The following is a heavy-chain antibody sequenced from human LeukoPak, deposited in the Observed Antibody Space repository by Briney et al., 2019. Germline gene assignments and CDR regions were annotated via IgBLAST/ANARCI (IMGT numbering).Heavy chain of an antibody. D-gene: IGHD5-18*01. CDR1: GGTFSSYA. CDR3: ASSRDTAMVNDY. J-gene: IGHJ4*02. V-gene: IGHV1-69*01. Sequence: ASVKVSCKASGGTFSSYAISWVRQAPGQGLEWMGGIIPIFDTANYAQKFRGRVTITADESTSTAYMELSSLRSEDTAVYYCASSRDTAMVNDYWGQGTLVTVSS. CDR2: IIPIFDTA.